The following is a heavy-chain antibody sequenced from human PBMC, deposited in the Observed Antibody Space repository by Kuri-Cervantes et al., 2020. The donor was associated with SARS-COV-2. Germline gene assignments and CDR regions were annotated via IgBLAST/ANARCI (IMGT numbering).Heavy chain of an antibody. CDR3: ARGYQPRTYYYDSSGYKEYFQH. J-gene: IGHJ1*01. V-gene: IGHV7-4-1*02. CDR2: INTNTGNP. CDR1: GYTFTSYA. D-gene: IGHD3-22*01. Sequence: ASVKVSCKASGYTFTSYAMNWVRQAPGQGLEWMGWINTNTGNPTYAQGFTGRFVFSLDTSVSTAYLQISSLKAEDTAVYYCARGYQPRTYYYDSSGYKEYFQHWGQGILVTVSS.